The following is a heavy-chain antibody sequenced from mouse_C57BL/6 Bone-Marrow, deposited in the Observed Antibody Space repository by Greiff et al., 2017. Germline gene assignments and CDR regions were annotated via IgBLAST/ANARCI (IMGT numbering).Heavy chain of an antibody. Sequence: EVKLVESGGGLVQSGRSLRLSCATSGFTFSDFYMEWVRQAPGKGLEWIAASRNKANDYTTEYSASVKGRFIVSRDTSQSILYLQMNALRAEDTAIYYCARDPHVSNYYGSSHWYFDVWGTGTTVTVSS. D-gene: IGHD1-1*01. CDR2: SRNKANDYTT. CDR1: GFTFSDFY. J-gene: IGHJ1*03. CDR3: ARDPHVSNYYGSSHWYFDV. V-gene: IGHV7-1*01.